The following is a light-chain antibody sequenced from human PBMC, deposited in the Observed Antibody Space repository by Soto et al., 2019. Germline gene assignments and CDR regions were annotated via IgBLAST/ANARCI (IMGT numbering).Light chain of an antibody. CDR1: QSVSSN. CDR3: QQYNNWPFT. J-gene: IGKJ3*01. CDR2: GAS. V-gene: IGKV3-15*01. Sequence: EIVMTQYPATLSVSPGERATLSCRASQSVSSNLAWYQQKPGQDPRLLSYGASTRATGIPARFSGSGSGTEFTLTISSLQSEDFAVYYCQQYNNWPFTFGPGTKVDI.